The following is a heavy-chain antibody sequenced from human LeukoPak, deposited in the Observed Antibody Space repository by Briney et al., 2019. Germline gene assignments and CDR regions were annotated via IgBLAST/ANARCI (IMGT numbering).Heavy chain of an antibody. CDR3: ARASREWGYYYGYYYYYMDV. CDR1: GYIFTDYY. D-gene: IGHD3-22*01. Sequence: ASVKVSCKASGYIFTDYYMHWVRQAPGQELGWMGRINPSGGSTSYAQKFQGRVTMTRDMSTSTVYMELSSLRSEDTVVYYCARASREWGYYYGYYYYYMDVWGKGTTVTVSS. CDR2: INPSGGST. J-gene: IGHJ6*03. V-gene: IGHV1-46*01.